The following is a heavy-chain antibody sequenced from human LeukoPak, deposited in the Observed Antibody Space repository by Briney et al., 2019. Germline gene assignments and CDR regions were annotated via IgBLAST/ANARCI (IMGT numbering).Heavy chain of an antibody. J-gene: IGHJ4*02. D-gene: IGHD2-2*01. CDR2: IRYDGSNK. Sequence: GGSLRLSCAASGFTFSSYGMHWVRQAPGKGLEWVAFIRYDGSNKYYADSVKGRFTISRDNSKNTLYLQMNSLRAEDTAVYHCAKEGDIVVVPAAPDYWGQGTLVTVSS. V-gene: IGHV3-30*02. CDR1: GFTFSSYG. CDR3: AKEGDIVVVPAAPDY.